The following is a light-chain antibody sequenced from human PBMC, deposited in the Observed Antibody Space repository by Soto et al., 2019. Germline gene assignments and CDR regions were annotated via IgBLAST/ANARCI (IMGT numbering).Light chain of an antibody. Sequence: EIVLTQSPGTLSLSPGERATLSCRASQSVTSTYLAWYQQKPGQTPRLLIYGASNRATVIPDRFSGSESGTDFALTISRLEPEDFAVYYSQQYGTSPYTFGQGTKLEIK. V-gene: IGKV3-20*01. CDR2: GAS. CDR1: QSVTSTY. CDR3: QQYGTSPYT. J-gene: IGKJ2*01.